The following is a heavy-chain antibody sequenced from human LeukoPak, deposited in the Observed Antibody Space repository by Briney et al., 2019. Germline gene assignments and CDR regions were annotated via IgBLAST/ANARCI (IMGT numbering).Heavy chain of an antibody. CDR3: ARSRGGILTGYWVH. D-gene: IGHD3-9*01. CDR1: GFTVSSNY. J-gene: IGHJ4*02. CDR2: IYSGGST. Sequence: GGSLRLSCAASGFTVSSNYMSWVRQAPGKGLEWVSVIYSGGSTYYADSVKGRFTISRDNSKNTLYLQMNSLRAEDTAVYYCARSRGGILTGYWVHWGQGPLVTVSS. V-gene: IGHV3-53*01.